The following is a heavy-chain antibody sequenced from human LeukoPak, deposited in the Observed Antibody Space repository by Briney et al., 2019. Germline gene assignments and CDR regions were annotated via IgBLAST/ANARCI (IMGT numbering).Heavy chain of an antibody. J-gene: IGHJ4*02. CDR3: ASLAVAGLSEGY. V-gene: IGHV4-39*01. CDR1: GVSVSSGSYY. D-gene: IGHD6-19*01. CDR2: IYYRGST. Sequence: NPSETLSLTCTVSGVSVSSGSYYWAWIRQPPGKGLEWIASIYYRGSTYYNPSLKSRVTISVDTSRNQFSLKLSSVTAADTAVYYCASLAVAGLSEGYWGQGTLVIVSS.